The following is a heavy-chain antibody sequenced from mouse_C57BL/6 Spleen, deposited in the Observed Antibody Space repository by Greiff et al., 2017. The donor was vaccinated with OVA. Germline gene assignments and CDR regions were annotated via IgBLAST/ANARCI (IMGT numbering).Heavy chain of an antibody. D-gene: IGHD4-1*01. J-gene: IGHJ2*01. CDR2: ISSGSSTI. Sequence: DVHLVESGGGLVKPGGSLKLSCAASGFTFSDYGMHWVRQAPEKGLEWVAYISSGSSTIYYADTVKGRFTISRDNAKNTLCLQMTILRSEDTAMYYCARSWDYYFDYWGQGTTLTVSS. CDR1: GFTFSDYG. CDR3: ARSWDYYFDY. V-gene: IGHV5-17*01.